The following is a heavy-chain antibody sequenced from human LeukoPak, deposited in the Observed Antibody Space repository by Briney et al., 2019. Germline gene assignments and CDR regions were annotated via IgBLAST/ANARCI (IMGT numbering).Heavy chain of an antibody. J-gene: IGHJ4*02. CDR3: AKGGDWNYWSGVPADY. CDR2: ISGSGGST. Sequence: PGGSLRLSCAASGFTFSSYAMSWVRQAPGKGPEWVSAISGSGGSTYYADSVKGRFTISRDNSKNTLYLQMNSLRAEDTAVYYCAKGGDWNYWSGVPADYWGQGTLVTVSS. V-gene: IGHV3-23*01. D-gene: IGHD1-7*01. CDR1: GFTFSSYA.